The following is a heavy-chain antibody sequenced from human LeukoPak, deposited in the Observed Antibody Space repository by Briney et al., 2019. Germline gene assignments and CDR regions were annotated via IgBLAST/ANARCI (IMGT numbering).Heavy chain of an antibody. CDR2: IRYDGSNK. CDR3: ARTAYYDSSGYFDY. Sequence: GGSLRLSCAASAFTFRSYGMHWVRQAPGKGLDWVAFIRYDGSNKYYGDSVKGRFTISRDNSKNTLYLQMNSLRAEDTAVYYCARTAYYDSSGYFDYWGQGTLVTVSS. CDR1: AFTFRSYG. V-gene: IGHV3-30*02. D-gene: IGHD3-22*01. J-gene: IGHJ4*02.